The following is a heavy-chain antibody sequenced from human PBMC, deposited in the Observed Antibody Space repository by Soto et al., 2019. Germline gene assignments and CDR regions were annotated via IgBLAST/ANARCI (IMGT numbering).Heavy chain of an antibody. CDR1: GFTFSSYA. CDR2: ISGSGGST. D-gene: IGHD2-15*01. V-gene: IGHV3-23*01. Sequence: PGGSLRLSCAASGFTFSSYAMNWVRQAPGEGLEWVSAISGSGGSTYYADSVKGRLTISRDNSKHTLYLQMNSRRADDTAVYYFAKLRYCRGGSCYGASSWFDPWGQGTPVTVPS. CDR3: AKLRYCRGGSCYGASSWFDP. J-gene: IGHJ5*02.